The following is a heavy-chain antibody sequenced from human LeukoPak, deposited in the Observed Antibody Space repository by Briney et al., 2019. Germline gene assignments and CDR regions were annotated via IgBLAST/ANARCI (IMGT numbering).Heavy chain of an antibody. CDR1: GFTFSSYS. Sequence: GGSLRLSCAASGFTFSSYSMNWVRQAPGKGLEWVSSISSSSSYIYYADSVKGRFTISRDNAKNSLYLQMNSLRAEDTAVYYCAREVGVGALRGRFDLWGQGTLVTVSS. CDR2: ISSSSSYI. J-gene: IGHJ5*02. D-gene: IGHD3-10*01. CDR3: AREVGVGALRGRFDL. V-gene: IGHV3-21*01.